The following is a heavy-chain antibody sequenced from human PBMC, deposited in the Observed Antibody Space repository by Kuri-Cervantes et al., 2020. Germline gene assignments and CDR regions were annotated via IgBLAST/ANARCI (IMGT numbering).Heavy chain of an antibody. CDR1: GFSLSTNGMC. Sequence: SGPTLVKPTQTLTLTCTFSGFSLSTNGMCVSWVRQSPGKTLEWLARIDWDDDKFYGTSLKTRLTISKDTSKNQVVLKMTNVDPVDTAAYYCARTVYSSGWSWYFDLWGRGTPVTVSS. V-gene: IGHV2-70*17. J-gene: IGHJ2*01. CDR3: ARTVYSSGWSWYFDL. D-gene: IGHD6-19*01. CDR2: IDWDDDK.